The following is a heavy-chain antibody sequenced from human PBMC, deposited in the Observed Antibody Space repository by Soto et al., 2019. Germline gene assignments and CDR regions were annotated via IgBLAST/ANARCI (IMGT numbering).Heavy chain of an antibody. CDR1: GFNFNDYA. V-gene: IGHV3-23*01. D-gene: IGHD3-22*01. J-gene: IGHJ6*02. Sequence: VQILESGGGLVQPGGSLRLACVVSGFNFNDYAMSWVRQAPGKGLEWMSVISGSGGKTYYADSVKGRITISRDNSKNTLFLEVNSLTAEDTAVYYCGTPWRAYDAVEEYHEYEMDVWGQGATVVVSS. CDR3: GTPWRAYDAVEEYHEYEMDV. CDR2: ISGSGGKT.